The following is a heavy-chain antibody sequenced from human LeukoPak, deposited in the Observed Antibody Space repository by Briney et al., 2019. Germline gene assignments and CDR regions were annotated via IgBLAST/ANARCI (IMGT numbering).Heavy chain of an antibody. CDR1: GFSISDYY. D-gene: IGHD3-16*01. V-gene: IGHV3-11*01. CDR2: ITSGGAST. Sequence: GGSLRLSCDASGFSISDYYMSWMRQSPGKGLEWISYITSGGASTNSADSVRGRFTISRDKARNSVALQLNSLRAEDTAVYYCTRQRRGTYYAFDSWGQGTLVTVSS. CDR3: TRQRRGTYYAFDS. J-gene: IGHJ4*02.